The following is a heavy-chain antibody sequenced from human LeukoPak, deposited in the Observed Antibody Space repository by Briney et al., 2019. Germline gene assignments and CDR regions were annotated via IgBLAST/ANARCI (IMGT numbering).Heavy chain of an antibody. D-gene: IGHD3-16*01. CDR3: ARGVGPPNYFDH. J-gene: IGHJ4*02. CDR2: INPNSGDA. CDR1: GYTFTGYY. V-gene: IGHV1-2*02. Sequence: ASVKVSCKASGYTFTGYYLHWVRQAPGQGLEWMAWINPNSGDANYAQKFQGRVTTTSDTSIYTAYMELSRLTSDDTAVYYCARGVGPPNYFDHWGQGTLVTVSS.